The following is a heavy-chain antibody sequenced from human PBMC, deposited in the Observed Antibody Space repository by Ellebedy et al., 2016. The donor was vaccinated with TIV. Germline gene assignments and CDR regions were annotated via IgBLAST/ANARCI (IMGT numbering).Heavy chain of an antibody. CDR2: ISSNGGTT. V-gene: IGHV3-64D*06. Sequence: GESLKISXSASGFTFSSHGLHWVRQAPGKGLEYVSAISSNGGTTYYTDSVKGRFTISRDNSKNTLYLQMSSLRAEDTAVYYCARDDYYGSGSYLNYYYYGMDVWGQGTTVTVSS. J-gene: IGHJ6*02. D-gene: IGHD3-10*01. CDR1: GFTFSSHG. CDR3: ARDDYYGSGSYLNYYYYGMDV.